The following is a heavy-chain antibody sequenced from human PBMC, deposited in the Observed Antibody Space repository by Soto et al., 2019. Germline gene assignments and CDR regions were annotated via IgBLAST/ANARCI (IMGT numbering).Heavy chain of an antibody. CDR3: AHRRVWGSDWYDWFAP. D-gene: IGHD6-19*01. J-gene: IGHJ5*02. CDR1: GFSLSTNGVR. V-gene: IGHV2-5*01. CDR2: ISWNDEK. Sequence: SGPTLVNPTQTLTLTCTFSGFSLSTNGVRVGWIRQPPGMALEWLAIISWNDEKHYSPSLENRLTITKDTSKNQVVLTMTNMDPVDTATYYCAHRRVWGSDWYDWFAPWGQGMLVTVSS.